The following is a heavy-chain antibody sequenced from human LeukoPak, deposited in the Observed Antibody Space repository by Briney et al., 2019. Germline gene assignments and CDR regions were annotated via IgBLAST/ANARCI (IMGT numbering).Heavy chain of an antibody. D-gene: IGHD2-15*01. CDR3: ARASVEHSIVAGDYFDS. J-gene: IGHJ4*02. Sequence: SETLSLTCAVSGYSINNVHYWAWIRKPPGKGLEWIGNISQSAIASYNPSLKSRVTISLDTSNNHFSLNLRSVTAADTAVYFCARASVEHSIVAGDYFDSWGQGTLVTVSS. CDR2: ISQSAIA. CDR1: GYSINNVHY. V-gene: IGHV4-38-2*01.